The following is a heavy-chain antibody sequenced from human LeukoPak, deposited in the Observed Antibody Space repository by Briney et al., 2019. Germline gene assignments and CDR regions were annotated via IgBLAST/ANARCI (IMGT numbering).Heavy chain of an antibody. J-gene: IGHJ5*02. CDR3: ARLYHLWSGSDWFDP. CDR2: IYPGDSDT. D-gene: IGHD3-3*01. V-gene: IGHV5-51*01. Sequence: GESLKISCKGSGYSFTSYWIGWVRQMPGKGLEWMGIIYPGDSDTRYSPSFQGQVTISADKSISTAYLQWSSLKASDTAMYYCARLYHLWSGSDWFDPWGQGTLVTVSS. CDR1: GYSFTSYW.